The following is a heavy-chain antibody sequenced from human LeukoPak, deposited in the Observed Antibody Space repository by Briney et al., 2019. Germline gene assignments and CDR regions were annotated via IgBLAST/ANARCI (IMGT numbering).Heavy chain of an antibody. CDR2: IYYSGST. V-gene: IGHV4-39*07. CDR3: ASGRGYCSGGSCYYDAFDI. D-gene: IGHD2-15*01. J-gene: IGHJ3*02. Sequence: SETLSLTCTVSGGSISSSSYYWGWIRQPPGKGLEWIGSIYYSGSTYYNPSLKSRVTISVDTSKNQFSLKLSSVTAADTAVYYCASGRGYCSGGSCYYDAFDIWGQGTMVTVSS. CDR1: GGSISSSSYY.